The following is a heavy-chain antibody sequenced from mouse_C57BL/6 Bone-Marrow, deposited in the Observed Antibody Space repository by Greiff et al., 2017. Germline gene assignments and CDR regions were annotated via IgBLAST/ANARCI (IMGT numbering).Heavy chain of an antibody. Sequence: EVQRVESEGGLVQPGSSMKLSCTASGFTFSDYYMAWVRQVPEKGLEWVANINYDGSSTYYLDSLKSRFIISRDNAKNILYLQMSSLKSEDTATYYCARGYPGLLAMDYWGQGTSVTVSS. CDR2: INYDGSST. CDR1: GFTFSDYY. CDR3: ARGYPGLLAMDY. D-gene: IGHD3-1*01. V-gene: IGHV5-16*01. J-gene: IGHJ4*01.